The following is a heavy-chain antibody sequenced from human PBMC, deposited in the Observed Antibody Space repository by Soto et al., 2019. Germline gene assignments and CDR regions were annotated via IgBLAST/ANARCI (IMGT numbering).Heavy chain of an antibody. J-gene: IGHJ4*02. V-gene: IGHV5-51*01. Sequence: GESLKISCKGSGYSFTNYWIGWVRQMPGKGLEWMGIIYPHDSDIRYSPSFQGQVTISADKSVSTAYLQWSSLKASGTAMYYCERYRSGSPGFDYWGQGTLVTVSS. D-gene: IGHD6-19*01. CDR1: GYSFTNYW. CDR2: IYPHDSDI. CDR3: ERYRSGSPGFDY.